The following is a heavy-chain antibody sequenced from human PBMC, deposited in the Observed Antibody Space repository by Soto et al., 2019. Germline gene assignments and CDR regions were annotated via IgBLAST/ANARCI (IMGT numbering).Heavy chain of an antibody. CDR3: ASGLFGYDDGIHTRHDKWLEQ. CDR2: VYYSGTT. Sequence: PSETLSLTCSFSVCSMNIFIHSLNFIRQSAWKCLDLIVFVYYSGTTYYNPALNSRVTISVDRAKSQFSLQLRSVNAADTAVYFCASGLFGYDDGIHTRHDKWLEQWRQGTLVNVSS. J-gene: IGHJ5*02. CDR1: VCSMNIFIHS. V-gene: IGHV4-30-2*06. D-gene: IGHD3-22*01.